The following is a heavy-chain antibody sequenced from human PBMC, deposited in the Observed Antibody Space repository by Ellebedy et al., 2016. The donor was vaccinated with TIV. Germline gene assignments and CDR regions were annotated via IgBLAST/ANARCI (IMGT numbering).Heavy chain of an antibody. Sequence: GESLKISCAASGFTFSGYRMHWVRQAPGTGLEWVASISSSSTYIYFADSVKGRFTISRDNAKNSLYLQMNSLRAEDTAVYYCARANGWVTDNWGQGTLVTVSS. D-gene: IGHD5-18*01. CDR3: ARANGWVTDN. J-gene: IGHJ4*02. V-gene: IGHV3-21*01. CDR2: ISSSSTYI. CDR1: GFTFSGYR.